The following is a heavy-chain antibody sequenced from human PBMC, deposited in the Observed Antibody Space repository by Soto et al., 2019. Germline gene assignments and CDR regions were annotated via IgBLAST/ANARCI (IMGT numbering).Heavy chain of an antibody. CDR1: GYTFTSYD. J-gene: IGHJ6*03. CDR3: ARTRSGISKYYYYMDV. Sequence: GASVKVSCKASGYTFTSYDINWVRQATGQGLEWMGWMNPNSGNTGYAQKFQGRVTMTRNTSISTAYMELSSLRSEDTAVYYCARTRSGISKYYYYMDVWGKGTTVTVSS. CDR2: MNPNSGNT. V-gene: IGHV1-8*01. D-gene: IGHD3-10*01.